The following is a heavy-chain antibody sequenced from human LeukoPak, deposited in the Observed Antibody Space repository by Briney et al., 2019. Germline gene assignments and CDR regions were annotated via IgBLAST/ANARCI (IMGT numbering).Heavy chain of an antibody. CDR3: ASPKNPNWNYYYGMDV. V-gene: IGHV3-48*01. CDR2: ISSSSSTI. D-gene: IGHD1-1*01. Sequence: GGSLRLSCAASGFTFSSYAMSWVRQAPGKGLEWVSYISSSSSTIYYADSVKGRFTISRDNAKNSLYLQMNSLRAEDTAVYYCASPKNPNWNYYYGMDVWGQGTTVTVSS. CDR1: GFTFSSYA. J-gene: IGHJ6*02.